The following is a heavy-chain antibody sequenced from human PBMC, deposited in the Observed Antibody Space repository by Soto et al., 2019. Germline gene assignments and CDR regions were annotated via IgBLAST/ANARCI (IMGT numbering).Heavy chain of an antibody. V-gene: IGHV1-2*02. D-gene: IGHD6-13*01. J-gene: IGHJ4*02. CDR1: GYTFTGYY. CDR2: INPNSGGT. Sequence: ASVKVSCKASGYTFTGYYMHWVRQAPGQGLEWMGWINPNSGGTNYAQKFQGRVTMTRDTSISTAYMELSRLRSDDTAVYYCARVKQLVLEYYFDYWGQGTLVTVSS. CDR3: ARVKQLVLEYYFDY.